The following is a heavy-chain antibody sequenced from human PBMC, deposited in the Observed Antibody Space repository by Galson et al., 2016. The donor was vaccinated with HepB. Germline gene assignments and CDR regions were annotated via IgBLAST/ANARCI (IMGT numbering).Heavy chain of an antibody. CDR1: GSSFSTYH. CDR2: IHPGYSHT. Sequence: QSGAEVKKPGESLKISCKASGSSFSTYHIAWVRQMPGKGLEWMGFIHPGYSHTTYSPSFQGHVSISADRSIKTAYLQWTTLRASDTAIYFCARLNQQWPDYFYAMDVWGQGTTVTVSS. D-gene: IGHD6-19*01. V-gene: IGHV5-51*01. CDR3: ARLNQQWPDYFYAMDV. J-gene: IGHJ6*02.